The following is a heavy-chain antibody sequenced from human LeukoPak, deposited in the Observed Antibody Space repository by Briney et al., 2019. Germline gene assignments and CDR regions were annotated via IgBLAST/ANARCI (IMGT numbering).Heavy chain of an antibody. D-gene: IGHD1-26*01. V-gene: IGHV3-13*04. J-gene: IGHJ4*02. CDR3: ARGANTHFDY. Sequence: GGSLRLSCAASGFTFSNYDMHWVRQAAGKGLEWVSAIGTAGDTYYQGSVRGRFTMSRENAKNSLYLQMNSLTAGDTAVYYCARGANTHFDYWGQGILVTVSS. CDR2: IGTAGDT. CDR1: GFTFSNYD.